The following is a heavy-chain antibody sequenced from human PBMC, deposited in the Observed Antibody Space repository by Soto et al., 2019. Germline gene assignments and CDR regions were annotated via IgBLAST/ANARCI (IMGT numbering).Heavy chain of an antibody. V-gene: IGHV3-11*01. CDR2: ISSSDSII. CDR3: ARDIAYYDSSGYFDY. J-gene: IGHJ4*02. D-gene: IGHD3-22*01. CDR1: GFTFSDYY. Sequence: PGGSLRLSCAASGFTFSDYYMSWIRQAPGKGLEWVSYISSSDSIIYYADSVKGRFTISRDNAKNSLYLQMNSLRAEDTAVYYCARDIAYYDSSGYFDYWGQGTLVTVYS.